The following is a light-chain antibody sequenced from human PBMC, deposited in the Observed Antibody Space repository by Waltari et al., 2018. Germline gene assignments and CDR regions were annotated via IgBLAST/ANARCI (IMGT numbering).Light chain of an antibody. CDR3: ASYTSSKTWV. J-gene: IGLJ3*02. V-gene: IGLV2-14*01. CDR1: SSDVGGYDY. Sequence: QSALTQPASVSGSPGQSITISCTGTSSDVGGYDYVTWYQQHPGKAPKLMVFDVAKRPVGVSASFAGSKSGHTASLTMSGLHTEDEADYYCASYTSSKTWVFGGGTKLTVL. CDR2: DVA.